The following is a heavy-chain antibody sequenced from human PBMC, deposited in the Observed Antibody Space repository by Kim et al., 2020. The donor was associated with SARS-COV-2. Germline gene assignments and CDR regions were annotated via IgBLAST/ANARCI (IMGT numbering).Heavy chain of an antibody. V-gene: IGHV7-4-1*02. J-gene: IGHJ4*01. D-gene: IGHD3-16*02. CDR1: GYTFTSYA. CDR2: INTNTGNP. Sequence: ASVKVSCKASGYTFTSYAMNWVRQAPGQGLEWMGWINTNTGNPTYAQGFKGRVVFSWDTSVSTAYLEISSLKAEDTAVYYCATVGGVGITVGGLIVKYWG. CDR3: ATVGGVGITVGGLIVKY.